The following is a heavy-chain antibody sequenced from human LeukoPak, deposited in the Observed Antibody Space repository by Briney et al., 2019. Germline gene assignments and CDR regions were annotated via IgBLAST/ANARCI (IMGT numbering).Heavy chain of an antibody. CDR2: INSDGSST. Sequence: GGSLRLSCAASGFTFSSYWMHWVRQAPGKGLVWVSRINSDGSSTTYADSVRGRFTISRDNAKNTLYLQMNSLRAEDTAVYYCARVLVAGTPPRDYWGQGTLVTVSS. V-gene: IGHV3-74*01. J-gene: IGHJ4*02. CDR3: ARVLVAGTPPRDY. CDR1: GFTFSSYW. D-gene: IGHD6-19*01.